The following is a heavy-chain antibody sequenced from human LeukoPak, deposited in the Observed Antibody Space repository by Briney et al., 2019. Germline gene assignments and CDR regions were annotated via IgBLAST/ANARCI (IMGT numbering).Heavy chain of an antibody. D-gene: IGHD1-26*01. V-gene: IGHV3-48*04. CDR2: ISSSSSTI. CDR1: GFTFSNYA. J-gene: IGHJ4*02. CDR3: ARDRGGSYSAIDY. Sequence: GWSLRLSCAASGFTFSNYAITWVRQAPGKGLEWVSFISSSSSTIYYADSVKGRFTISRDNAKNSLYLQMNSLRAEDTAVYYCARDRGGSYSAIDYWGQGTLVTVSS.